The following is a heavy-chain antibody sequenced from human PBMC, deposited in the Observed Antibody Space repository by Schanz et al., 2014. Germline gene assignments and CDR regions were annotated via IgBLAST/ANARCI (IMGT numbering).Heavy chain of an antibody. CDR3: AKVRYSSGWRGDYFDE. J-gene: IGHJ4*02. V-gene: IGHV3-23*01. CDR1: EFTFSTDA. Sequence: DVHLLESGGGLVQPGGSLRLSCAASEFTFSTDAMSWVRQAPGKGLEWLSVISASGGDTYYADSVKGRFTISRDNSKNTLYLQMNSLRAEDTAVYYCAKVRYSSGWRGDYFDEWGQGTPSTVSS. CDR2: ISASGGDT. D-gene: IGHD6-25*01.